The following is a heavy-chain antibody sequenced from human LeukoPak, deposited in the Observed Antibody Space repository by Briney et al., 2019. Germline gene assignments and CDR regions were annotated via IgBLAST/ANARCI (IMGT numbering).Heavy chain of an antibody. V-gene: IGHV3-23*01. D-gene: IGHD6-19*01. CDR1: GFTFSTYA. Sequence: GGSLRLSCAASGFTFSTYAMSWFRQAPGKGLEWVSGISSGGGSTYYADSVKGRFTISRDNSANRLFLQMHSLRPDDSARYYCTRDLMTGFSSGWYFAYWGQGTLVTVSS. CDR3: TRDLMTGFSSGWYFAY. J-gene: IGHJ4*02. CDR2: ISSGGGST.